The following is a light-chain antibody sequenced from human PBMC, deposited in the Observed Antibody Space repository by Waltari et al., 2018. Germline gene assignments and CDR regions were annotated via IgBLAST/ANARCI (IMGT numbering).Light chain of an antibody. CDR3: ASYTGGTTIL. CDR2: DVN. J-gene: IGLJ2*01. Sequence: QSALTQPPSVSGSPGQSVTIPCTGTSSDVGSDNRVSWYQQPPGTAPKLMIYDVNHRPSRVPDRFSGSRSGNTASLTISGLQAEDEGDYYCASYTGGTTILFGGGTRLTVL. V-gene: IGLV2-18*02. CDR1: SSDVGSDNR.